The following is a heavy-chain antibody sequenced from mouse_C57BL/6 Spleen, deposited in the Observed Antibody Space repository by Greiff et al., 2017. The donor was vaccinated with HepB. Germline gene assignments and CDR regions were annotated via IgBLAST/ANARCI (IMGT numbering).Heavy chain of an antibody. CDR2: INPYNGGT. CDR1: GYTFTDYY. Sequence: EVQLQQSGPVLVKPGASVKMSCKASGYTFTDYYMNWVKQSHGKSLEWIGVINPYNGGTSYNQKFKGKATLTVDKSSSTAYMELNSLTSEDSAVYYCAIEGWYWYFDVWGTGTTVTVSS. J-gene: IGHJ1*03. CDR3: AIEGWYWYFDV. D-gene: IGHD1-1*02. V-gene: IGHV1-19*01.